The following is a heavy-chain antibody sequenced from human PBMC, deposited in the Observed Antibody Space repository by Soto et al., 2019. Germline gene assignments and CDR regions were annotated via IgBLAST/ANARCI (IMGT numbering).Heavy chain of an antibody. CDR1: GGSLSSGYYY. CDR3: ARDFLDTTVDYYFDY. CDR2: IYYSGNT. J-gene: IGHJ4*02. Sequence: LSLTCSVSGGSLSSGYYYWSWIRQPPGKGLEWIGNIYYSGNTYYNPSLKSRLIISIDRSKNQFSLELRSVTAADTAMYYCARDFLDTTVDYYFDYCGEGRMVTFSS. D-gene: IGHD4-17*01. V-gene: IGHV4-30-4*01.